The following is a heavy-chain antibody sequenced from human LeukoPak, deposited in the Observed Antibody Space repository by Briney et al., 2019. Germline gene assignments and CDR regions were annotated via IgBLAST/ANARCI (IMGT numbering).Heavy chain of an antibody. Sequence: SVTVSCKASGGTFSDYVITWVRPAPGQGLEWMGGIITVSETRNYAQKFQGRVTFTADESTTTAYMELSSLRSEDTAVYYCARGGRYSSAWFFDLWGQGTLVTVSS. J-gene: IGHJ4*02. CDR2: IITVSETR. CDR3: ARGGRYSSAWFFDL. V-gene: IGHV1-69*01. CDR1: GGTFSDYV. D-gene: IGHD6-19*01.